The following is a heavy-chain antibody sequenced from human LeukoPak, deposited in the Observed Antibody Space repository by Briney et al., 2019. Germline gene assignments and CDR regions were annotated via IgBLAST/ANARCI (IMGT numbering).Heavy chain of an antibody. CDR3: AKPLVGATSFDY. CDR2: ISGSGGST. J-gene: IGHJ4*02. CDR1: GFTFSSYA. D-gene: IGHD1-26*01. V-gene: IGHV3-23*01. Sequence: PGGSLILSCAASGFTFSSYAMSWVRQAPGKGLEWVSAISGSGGSTYYADSVKGRFTVSRDNSKNTLYLQMNSLRAEDTAVYYCAKPLVGATSFDYWGQGTLVTVSS.